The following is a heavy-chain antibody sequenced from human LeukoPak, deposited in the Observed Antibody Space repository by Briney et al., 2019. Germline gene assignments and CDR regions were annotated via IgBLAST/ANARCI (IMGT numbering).Heavy chain of an antibody. V-gene: IGHV3-11*01. CDR3: ANGYSSGWTKSPIIDY. J-gene: IGHJ4*02. CDR1: GFTFSDYY. Sequence: PGGSLRLSCAASGFTFSDYYMSWIRQAPGKGLEWVSYISSSGSTIYYADSVKGRFTISRDNSKNTLYLQMNSLRAEDTAVYYCANGYSSGWTKSPIIDYWGQGTLVTVSS. D-gene: IGHD6-19*01. CDR2: ISSSGSTI.